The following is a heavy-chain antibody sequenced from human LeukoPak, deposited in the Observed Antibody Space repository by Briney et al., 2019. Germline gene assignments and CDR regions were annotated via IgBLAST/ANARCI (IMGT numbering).Heavy chain of an antibody. V-gene: IGHV4-59*01. CDR2: SGST. CDR3: AKVTTSYADYVGTRYQYMDV. CDR1: GGSIRSYY. Sequence: SETLSLTCTVSGGSIRSYYWSWIRQPPGKGLEWIGYSGSTNHNPSLKSRVTISVDTSKNQFSLKLSSVTAADTAVYYCAKVTTSYADYVGTRYQYMDVWGKGTTVTVSS. J-gene: IGHJ6*03. D-gene: IGHD4-17*01.